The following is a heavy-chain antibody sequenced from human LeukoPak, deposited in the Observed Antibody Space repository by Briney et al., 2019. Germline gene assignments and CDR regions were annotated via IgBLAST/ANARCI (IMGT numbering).Heavy chain of an antibody. D-gene: IGHD1-26*01. V-gene: IGHV3-66*01. CDR2: IYSGGST. CDR3: ARDIVQSFPYYYYYMDV. CDR1: EFSVGSNY. Sequence: GGSLRLSCAASEFSVGSNYMTWVRQAPGKGLEWVSLIYSGGSTYYADSVKGRFTISRDNSKNTLYLQMNSLRAEDTAVYYCARDIVQSFPYYYYYMDVWGKGTTVTISS. J-gene: IGHJ6*03.